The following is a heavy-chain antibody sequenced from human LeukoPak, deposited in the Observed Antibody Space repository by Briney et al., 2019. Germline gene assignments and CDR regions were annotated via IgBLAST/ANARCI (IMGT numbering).Heavy chain of an antibody. J-gene: IGHJ3*02. CDR3: ARGVSRGAFDI. D-gene: IGHD3-3*02. CDR1: VFTVSSNY. CDR2: IYSGGST. V-gene: IGHV3-66*01. Sequence: TGGSLRLSCAASVFTVSSNYMSWVRQAPGKGLEWVSVIYSGGSTYYADSVKGRFTISRDNSKNTLYLQMGSLRAEDMAVYYCARGVSRGAFDIWGQGTMVTVSS.